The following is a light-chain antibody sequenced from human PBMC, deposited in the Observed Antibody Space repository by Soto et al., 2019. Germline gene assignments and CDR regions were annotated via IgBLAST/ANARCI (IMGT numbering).Light chain of an antibody. CDR3: HQYGSSPPT. V-gene: IGKV3-20*01. J-gene: IGKJ4*01. Sequence: EIVLTQSPGTLSLSPGERATLSCRACQTVSNSYLAWYQQQPGQAPRLLISGASSRATGIPDRFSGSGSGADFTLTISRLEPEDFAVYYCHQYGSSPPTFGGGTKVETK. CDR1: QTVSNSY. CDR2: GAS.